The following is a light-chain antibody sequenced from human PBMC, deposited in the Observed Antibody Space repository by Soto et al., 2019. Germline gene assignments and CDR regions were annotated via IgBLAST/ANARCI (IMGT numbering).Light chain of an antibody. CDR3: QQFGSSPGFT. V-gene: IGKV3-20*01. CDR1: QSINNRY. J-gene: IGKJ3*01. Sequence: EIVLTQSPGTLSLSPGERATLSCRASQSINNRYLAWYQQKPGQAPRLLIYGASSRATGIPDRFSGSGSGTDFTLTISRLEPEDFAVYYCQQFGSSPGFTFGPGTKVEMK. CDR2: GAS.